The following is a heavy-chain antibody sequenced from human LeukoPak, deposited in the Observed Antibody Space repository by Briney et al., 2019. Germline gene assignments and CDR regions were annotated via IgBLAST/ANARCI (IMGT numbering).Heavy chain of an antibody. J-gene: IGHJ4*02. Sequence: PSETLSLTCAVYGGSFSGYYWSWIRQPPGKGLEWIGEINQSGSTSYNPSLKSRVTISVDTSKNQFSLKLSSVTAADTAVYYCARVDYGSGSYYNGMAYWGQGSLVTVSS. CDR3: ARVDYGSGSYYNGMAY. CDR2: INQSGST. V-gene: IGHV4-34*01. D-gene: IGHD3-10*01. CDR1: GGSFSGYY.